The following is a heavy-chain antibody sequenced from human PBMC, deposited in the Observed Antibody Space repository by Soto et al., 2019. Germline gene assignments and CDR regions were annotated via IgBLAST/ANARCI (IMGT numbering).Heavy chain of an antibody. V-gene: IGHV1-2*02. D-gene: IGHD1-26*01. Sequence: SGQVCFKASGYTFTGYYVHSVRQAPGQGLEWMGWINPNSGDTYLAQRFQGRVTMNRDTSIGTAYMELRGLTSDDTAEYYCAKGGAIVAAGTRVYLYNAMDVWGQGTTVTVSS. J-gene: IGHJ6*02. CDR3: AKGGAIVAAGTRVYLYNAMDV. CDR2: INPNSGDT. CDR1: GYTFTGYY.